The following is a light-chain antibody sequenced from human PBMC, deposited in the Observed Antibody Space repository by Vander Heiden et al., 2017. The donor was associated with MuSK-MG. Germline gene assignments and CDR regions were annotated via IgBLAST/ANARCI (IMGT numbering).Light chain of an antibody. J-gene: IGKJ2*01. CDR1: QSVGRN. CDR2: GAS. V-gene: IGKV3-15*01. CDR3: HQYNNGTPPYT. Sequence: EVMMTQSPATLSVSPGERPTLSCRASQSVGRNLAWYQQKRGQAPRHLIYGASTRATSITARLSGSGAGTEFTLTSSSLQAEDFAVYYCHQYNNGTPPYTFGQGTKLEVK.